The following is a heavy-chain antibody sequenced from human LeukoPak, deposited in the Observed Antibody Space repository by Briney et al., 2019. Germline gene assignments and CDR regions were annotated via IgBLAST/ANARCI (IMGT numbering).Heavy chain of an antibody. V-gene: IGHV1-24*01. CDR1: GYTFTNYA. J-gene: IGHJ5*02. CDR3: ATATAELLNWFDP. D-gene: IGHD1-26*01. Sequence: ASVKVSCKASGYTFTNYAVNWVRQAPGLGLEWMGGFDPEDGETIYAQKFQGRVTMTEDTSTDTAYMELSSLRSEDTAVYYCATATAELLNWFDPWGQGTLVTVSS. CDR2: FDPEDGET.